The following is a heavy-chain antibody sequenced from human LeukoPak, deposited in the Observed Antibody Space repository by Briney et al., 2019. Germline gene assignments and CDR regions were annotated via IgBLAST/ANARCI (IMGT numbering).Heavy chain of an antibody. J-gene: IGHJ4*02. CDR3: AKDSSGYSSGWYFDY. CDR1: GFTFSSYG. CDR2: IRYDGSNK. V-gene: IGHV3-30*02. D-gene: IGHD6-19*01. Sequence: GGSLRLSCAASGFTFSSYGMHWVRQAPGKGLEWVAFIRYDGSNKYYADSVKGRFTISRDNSKNTLYLQMNSLRTEDTAVYYCAKDSSGYSSGWYFDYWGQGTLVTVFS.